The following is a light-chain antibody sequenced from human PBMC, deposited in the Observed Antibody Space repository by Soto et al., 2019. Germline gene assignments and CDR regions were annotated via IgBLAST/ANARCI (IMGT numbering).Light chain of an antibody. V-gene: IGKV3-11*01. CDR3: QQRSNRAIT. Sequence: EIVLTKSPATLSLSPGERATLSCMASQSVSSYLAWYQQKPGQAPRLLIYDASNRATGIPARFSGSGSGTDFTPTISSLEPEDFAVYYCQQRSNRAITFGQGTRLEI. J-gene: IGKJ5*01. CDR1: QSVSSY. CDR2: DAS.